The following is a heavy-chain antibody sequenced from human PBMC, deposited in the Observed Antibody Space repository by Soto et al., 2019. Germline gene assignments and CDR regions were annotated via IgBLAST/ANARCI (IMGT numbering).Heavy chain of an antibody. CDR2: INAGNGNT. V-gene: IGHV1-3*01. Sequence: QVQLVQSGAEVKKPGDSVKVSCKASGYTFTSYAMHWVRQAPGQRLEWMGWINAGNGNTKYSQKFQGRVTITRDTSASTADMELSSLRSEDTAVYYCARDTWAVILDPWGQGTLVTVSS. CDR3: ARDTWAVILDP. J-gene: IGHJ5*02. CDR1: GYTFTSYA.